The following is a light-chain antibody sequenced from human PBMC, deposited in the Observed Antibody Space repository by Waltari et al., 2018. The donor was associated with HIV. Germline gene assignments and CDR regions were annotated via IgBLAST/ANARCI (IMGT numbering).Light chain of an antibody. CDR2: RNN. CDR3: TAWDSSLSAVL. J-gene: IGLJ2*01. CDR1: SSNIGSNY. Sequence: QSVLTQPPSASGTPGQRVTISCSGSSSNIGSNYVYWYQQLPGTTPKLLIYRNNPRPSGVPDRFSGSNSGTSASLAISGLRSEDEADYYCTAWDSSLSAVLFGGGTKLTVL. V-gene: IGLV1-47*01.